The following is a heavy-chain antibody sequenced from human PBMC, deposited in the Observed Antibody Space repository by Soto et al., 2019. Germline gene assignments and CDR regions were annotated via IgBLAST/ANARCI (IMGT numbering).Heavy chain of an antibody. CDR3: ARGDSHSPFDY. Sequence: SETLSLTCTVSGGSISSGDYYWSWIHQPPGKGLEWVGYIYYSGSTYYNPSLKSRVTISVDTSKNQFSLKLSSVTAADTAVYYCARGDSHSPFDYWGQGTLVTVSS. V-gene: IGHV4-30-4*01. D-gene: IGHD3-22*01. J-gene: IGHJ4*02. CDR1: GGSISSGDYY. CDR2: IYYSGST.